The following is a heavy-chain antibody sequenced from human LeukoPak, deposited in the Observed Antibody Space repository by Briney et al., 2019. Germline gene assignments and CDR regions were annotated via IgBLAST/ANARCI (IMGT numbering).Heavy chain of an antibody. CDR1: GYTFTGYY. D-gene: IGHD4-17*01. Sequence: GASVTVSCKASGYTFTGYYMHWVRQASGQGLEWMGWINPNSGGTNYAQKFQGRVTMTRDTSISTAYMELSSLRSEDTAVYYCASNYGDYVDYYYYYGMDVWGQGTTVTVSS. CDR3: ASNYGDYVDYYYYYGMDV. CDR2: INPNSGGT. V-gene: IGHV1-2*02. J-gene: IGHJ6*02.